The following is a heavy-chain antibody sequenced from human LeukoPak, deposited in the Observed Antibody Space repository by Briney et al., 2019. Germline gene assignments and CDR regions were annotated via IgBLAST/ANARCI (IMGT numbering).Heavy chain of an antibody. Sequence: GEPLKISCKGSGSRFTSYWIGWVRQMPRKGLEWMGIIYPGDSDTIYRPSFQGQVTISADKSISTAYLQWSSLKASDTAMYYCARDSQTGTQDYYDSSGFDYWGQGTLVTVSS. CDR2: IYPGDSDT. V-gene: IGHV5-51*01. CDR1: GSRFTSYW. J-gene: IGHJ4*02. D-gene: IGHD3-22*01. CDR3: ARDSQTGTQDYYDSSGFDY.